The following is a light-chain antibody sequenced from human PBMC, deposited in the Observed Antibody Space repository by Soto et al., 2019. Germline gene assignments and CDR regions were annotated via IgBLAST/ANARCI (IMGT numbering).Light chain of an antibody. J-gene: IGKJ2*02. CDR3: QQYVSSPGT. CDR2: GGS. CDR1: QSVSSNF. V-gene: IGKV3-20*01. Sequence: EIVLTQSPGTLSLSPGERATLSCRASQSVSSNFLAWYQQKPGQAPKLLISGGSSRATGIPDRFSGSGSGTDFTLTITKLVPEDFAVYFCQQYVSSPGTFGQGTKLEIK.